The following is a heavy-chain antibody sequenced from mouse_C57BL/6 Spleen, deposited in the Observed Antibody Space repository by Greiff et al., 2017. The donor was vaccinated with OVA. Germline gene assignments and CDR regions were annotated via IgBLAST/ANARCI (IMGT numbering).Heavy chain of an antibody. CDR2: INPNNGGT. V-gene: IGHV1-18*01. J-gene: IGHJ3*01. CDR1: GYTFPDYN. CDR3: ARGDDGYHSWFAY. D-gene: IGHD2-3*01. Sequence: VQLQQSGPELVKPGASVKIPCKASGYTFPDYNMDWVKQSHGKSLEWIGDINPNNGGTIYNQKFKGKATLTVDKSSSTAYMELRSLTSEDTAVYYCARGDDGYHSWFAYWGQGTLVTVSA.